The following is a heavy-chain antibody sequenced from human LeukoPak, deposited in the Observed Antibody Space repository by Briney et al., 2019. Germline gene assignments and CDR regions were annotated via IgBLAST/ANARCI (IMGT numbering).Heavy chain of an antibody. CDR2: IRQSVST. J-gene: IGHJ6*02. V-gene: IGHV4-34*01. D-gene: IGHD6-25*01. CDR1: GGFFSGYY. CDR3: ARGHSLPILSKIAAAGLEGHPSPYYYYGMDL. Sequence: SDTLSLTCAVYGGFFSGYYWIWIRRPPGKGLELIGEIRQSVSTSYHPSLKSRVPISVDASKNQFSLKLSSVTAAETAVYYCARGHSLPILSKIAAAGLEGHPSPYYYYGMDLWGQGTTVTVSS.